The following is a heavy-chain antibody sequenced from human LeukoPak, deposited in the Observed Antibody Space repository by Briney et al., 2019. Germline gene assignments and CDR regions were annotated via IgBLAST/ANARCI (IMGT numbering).Heavy chain of an antibody. CDR3: ARVTGGYNLVDY. D-gene: IGHD5-24*01. CDR2: ISDVGSHT. CDR1: GFTFSSYW. Sequence: GGSLRLSCAASGFTFSSYWMHWVRQAPGKGLVWVSRISDVGSHTFYADSVKGRFAMSRDNAKSTLYLQMNSLRAEDTAVYYCARVTGGYNLVDYWGQGTLVTVSS. V-gene: IGHV3-74*01. J-gene: IGHJ4*02.